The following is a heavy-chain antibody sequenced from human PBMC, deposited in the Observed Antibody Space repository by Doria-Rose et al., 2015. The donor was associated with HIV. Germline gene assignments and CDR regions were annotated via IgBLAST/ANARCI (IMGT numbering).Heavy chain of an antibody. D-gene: IGHD6-13*01. V-gene: IGHV2-26*01. CDR3: ARIRSSRWYHKYYFDF. J-gene: IGHJ4*02. CDR2: IFTDDER. Sequence: QVTLKESGPVLVKPTETLTLTCTVSGVSLSSPGMGVSWIRQPPGKALEWLANIFTDDERSYKSSLKSRLTISRDTSKSQVVLTMTDMDPEDTATYYCARIRSSRWYHKYYFDFWGQGTLVIVSA. CDR1: GVSLSSPGMG.